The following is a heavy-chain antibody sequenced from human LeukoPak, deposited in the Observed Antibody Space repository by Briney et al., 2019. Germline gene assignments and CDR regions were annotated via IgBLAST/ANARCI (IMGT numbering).Heavy chain of an antibody. CDR1: RFTFSTYW. D-gene: IGHD1-26*01. CDR3: TRDVGAVDY. J-gene: IGHJ4*02. Sequence: GGSLRLSCAASRFTFSTYWMTWVRQAPGKGLEWVANIKQDGSEKYYVDSVKGRFTISRDNAKNSLYLQMNSLRAEDTAVYYCTRDVGAVDYWGQGTLVTVSS. CDR2: IKQDGSEK. V-gene: IGHV3-7*04.